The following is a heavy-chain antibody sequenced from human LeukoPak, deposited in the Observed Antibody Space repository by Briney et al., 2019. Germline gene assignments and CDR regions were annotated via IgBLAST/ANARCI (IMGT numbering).Heavy chain of an antibody. J-gene: IGHJ4*02. Sequence: GGSLRLSCAASRFTFSSYSMNWVRQAPGKGLEWVSYISSSSSTIYYADSVKGRFTISRDNAKNSLYLQMNSLRAEDTAVYYCARDKLRGCSSTNCYFDYWGQGTLVTVSS. CDR2: ISSSSSTI. CDR3: ARDKLRGCSSTNCYFDY. D-gene: IGHD2-2*01. V-gene: IGHV3-48*01. CDR1: RFTFSSYS.